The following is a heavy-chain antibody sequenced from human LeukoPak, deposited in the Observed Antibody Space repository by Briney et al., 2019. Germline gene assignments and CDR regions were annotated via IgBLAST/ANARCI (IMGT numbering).Heavy chain of an antibody. CDR1: GFTFSSCA. V-gene: IGHV3-23*01. J-gene: IGHJ3*02. Sequence: GGSLRLSCAASGFTFSSCAMNWVRQAPGKGLEWVSGISGSGGITHYADSVRGRFTISRDNSKNTLYLQMNSLRAEDTAVYYCAKGYYYDSSGYYLLGAFDIWGQGTMVTVSS. D-gene: IGHD3-22*01. CDR2: ISGSGGIT. CDR3: AKGYYYDSSGYYLLGAFDI.